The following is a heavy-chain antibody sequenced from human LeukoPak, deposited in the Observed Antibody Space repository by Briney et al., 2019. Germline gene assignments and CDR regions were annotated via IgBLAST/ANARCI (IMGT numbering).Heavy chain of an antibody. CDR3: ARVTMVRGVHGYYFDY. CDR2: MNPNSGNT. CDR1: GYTFTSYD. J-gene: IGHJ4*02. Sequence: GASVKVSCKASGYTFTSYDINWVRQATGQGLEWRGWMNPNSGNTGYAQKFQGRVTMTRNTSISTAYMELSSLRSEDTAVYYCARVTMVRGVHGYYFDYWGQGTLVTVSS. V-gene: IGHV1-8*01. D-gene: IGHD3-10*01.